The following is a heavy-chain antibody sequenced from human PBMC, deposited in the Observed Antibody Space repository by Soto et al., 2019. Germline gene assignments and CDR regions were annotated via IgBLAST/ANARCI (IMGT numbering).Heavy chain of an antibody. CDR3: TRSAISPYGGLIGPFDY. J-gene: IGHJ4*02. Sequence: QVQLAQSGAEERKPGASVKVSCEATGYTFTAYAMHWVRQAPGQRLEWMGWIKPANGNTKYSQKFQGRLTITSDTSANTVYMKLSSLTSEDTAMYYCTRSAISPYGGLIGPFDYWGQGNLVTVSS. CDR2: IKPANGNT. D-gene: IGHD3-16*02. CDR1: GYTFTAYA. V-gene: IGHV1-3*05.